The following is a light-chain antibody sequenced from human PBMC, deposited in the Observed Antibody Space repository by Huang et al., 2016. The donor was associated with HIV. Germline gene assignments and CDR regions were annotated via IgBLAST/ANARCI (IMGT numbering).Light chain of an antibody. V-gene: IGKV3-15*01. CDR2: DPS. J-gene: IGKJ4*01. Sequence: EIEMTQSPATLSVSPGERATRSGRASHSVDSDLAWYQQKPGQAPRLLIYDPSTRATGISDQYNGTGSGTECSLSITDLQSDDFAVYYCQQYNDWPPLTFGGGTDVGI. CDR3: QQYNDWPPLT. CDR1: HSVDSD.